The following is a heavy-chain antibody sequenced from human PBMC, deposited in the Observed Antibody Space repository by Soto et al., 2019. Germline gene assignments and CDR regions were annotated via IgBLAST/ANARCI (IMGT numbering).Heavy chain of an antibody. CDR3: TRVATAVPS. Sequence: SETLSLTCTVSVGSISSYYWSWIRQPAGKGLEWIGRIYTSGTTNYNPSLQGRVTMSIDTSKNQFSLMLTSVTAADTAVYYCTRVATAVPSWGRGVLVTVSS. J-gene: IGHJ5*02. CDR2: IYTSGTT. CDR1: VGSISSYY. D-gene: IGHD5-18*01. V-gene: IGHV4-4*07.